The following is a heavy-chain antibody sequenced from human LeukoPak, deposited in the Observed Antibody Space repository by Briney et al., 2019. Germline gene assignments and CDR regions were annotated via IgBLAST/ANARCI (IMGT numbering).Heavy chain of an antibody. D-gene: IGHD3-3*01. CDR1: GGSISSGSYY. CDR2: IYTSGST. V-gene: IGHV4-61*02. J-gene: IGHJ6*03. CDR3: ARAFITISDSYYYYMDV. Sequence: SETLSLTCTVSGGSISSGSYYWSWIRQPAGKGLEWLGRIYTSGSTNYNPSLKSRVTISVDTSKNQSSLKLSSVTAADTAVYYCARAFITISDSYYYYMDVWGKGTTVTVSS.